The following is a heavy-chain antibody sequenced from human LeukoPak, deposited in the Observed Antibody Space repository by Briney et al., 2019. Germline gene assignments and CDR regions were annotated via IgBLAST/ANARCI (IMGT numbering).Heavy chain of an antibody. CDR3: AKLLVLTGWFDP. Sequence: ETLSLTCAVYGGSFSGYYWSWVRQAPGKGLEWVSAISGSGGSTYYADSVKGRFTISRDNSKNTLYLQMNSLRAEDTAVYYCAKLLVLTGWFDPWGQGTLVTVSS. V-gene: IGHV3-23*01. J-gene: IGHJ5*02. CDR2: ISGSGGST. CDR1: GGSFSGYY. D-gene: IGHD6-13*01.